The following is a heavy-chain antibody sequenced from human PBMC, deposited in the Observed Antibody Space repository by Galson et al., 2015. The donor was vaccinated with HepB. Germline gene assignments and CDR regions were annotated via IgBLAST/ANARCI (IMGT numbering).Heavy chain of an antibody. V-gene: IGHV3-64D*06. CDR1: GFTFSSYA. CDR3: VKGGPRYSFEYSSSSTLDY. CDR2: ISSNGGST. Sequence: SLRLSCAASGFTFSSYAMHWVRQAPGKGLEYVSAISSNGGSTYYSDSVKGRFTISRDNSKNTLYLQMSSLRAEDTAVYYCVKGGPRYSFEYSSSSTLDYWGQGTLVTVSS. D-gene: IGHD6-6*01. J-gene: IGHJ4*02.